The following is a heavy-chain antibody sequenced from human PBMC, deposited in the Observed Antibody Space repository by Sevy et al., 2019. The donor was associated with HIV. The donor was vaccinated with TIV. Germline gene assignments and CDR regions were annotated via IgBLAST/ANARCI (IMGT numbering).Heavy chain of an antibody. CDR3: AKGGSSSPYYFDY. CDR1: GFTFSSYA. Sequence: GGSLRLSCAASGFTFSSYAMSWVRQAPGKGLEWVSAISGSGGSTYYADSVKGRFTISRDNSKNTLYLQMNSLGAEDTAVYYCAKGGSSSPYYFDYWGQGTLVTVSS. V-gene: IGHV3-23*01. D-gene: IGHD6-13*01. CDR2: ISGSGGST. J-gene: IGHJ4*02.